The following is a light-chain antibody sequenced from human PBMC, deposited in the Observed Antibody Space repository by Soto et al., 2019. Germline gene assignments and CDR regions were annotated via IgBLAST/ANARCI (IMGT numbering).Light chain of an antibody. CDR1: QTISNW. CDR2: DAS. CDR3: QHYNSYSEA. V-gene: IGKV1-5*01. Sequence: DIQMTQSPSTLSGSVGDRVTITCRASQTISNWLAWYQQKAGKVPKLLIYDASSLESVVPSRFSGSGSGTEFTLTISSLQPDDFATYYCQHYNSYSEAFGQGTNVDIK. J-gene: IGKJ1*01.